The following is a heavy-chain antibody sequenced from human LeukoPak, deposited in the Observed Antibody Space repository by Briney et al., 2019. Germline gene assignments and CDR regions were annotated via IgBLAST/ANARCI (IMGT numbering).Heavy chain of an antibody. J-gene: IGHJ4*02. CDR1: GGSFSGYY. CDR2: INHSGST. V-gene: IGHV4-34*01. CDR3: ARGEKRPVLRFLEWLLEYYFDY. Sequence: PSETLSLTCAVYGGSFSGYYWSWIRQPPGKGLEWIGEINHSGSTNYNPSLKSRVTISVDTSKNQFSLKLSSVTAADTAVYYCARGEKRPVLRFLEWLLEYYFDYWGQGTLVTVSS. D-gene: IGHD3-3*01.